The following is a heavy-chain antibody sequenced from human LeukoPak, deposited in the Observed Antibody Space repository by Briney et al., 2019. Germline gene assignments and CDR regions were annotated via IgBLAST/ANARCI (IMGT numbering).Heavy chain of an antibody. CDR3: ARVALVGDSSGYYGDY. CDR2: INHSGST. V-gene: IGHV4-39*07. Sequence: SQTLSLTCTVSGGSISSGGYYWRWIRQPPGKGLEWIGEINHSGSTNYNPSLKSRVTISVDTSKNQFSLKLSSVTAADTAVYYCARVALVGDSSGYYGDYWGQGTLVTVSS. CDR1: GGSISSGGYY. J-gene: IGHJ4*02. D-gene: IGHD3-22*01.